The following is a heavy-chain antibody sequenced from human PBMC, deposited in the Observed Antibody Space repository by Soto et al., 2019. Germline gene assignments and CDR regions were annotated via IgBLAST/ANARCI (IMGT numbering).Heavy chain of an antibody. J-gene: IGHJ4*02. Sequence: ASVKVSCKASGYTFTGYYMHWVRQAPGQGLEWMGWINPNSGGTNYAQKFQGWVTMTRDTSISTAYMELSRLRSDDTAVYYGARSSGPDQVDYWGRGTRVTVSS. CDR3: ARSSGPDQVDY. CDR1: GYTFTGYY. V-gene: IGHV1-2*04. D-gene: IGHD3-10*01. CDR2: INPNSGGT.